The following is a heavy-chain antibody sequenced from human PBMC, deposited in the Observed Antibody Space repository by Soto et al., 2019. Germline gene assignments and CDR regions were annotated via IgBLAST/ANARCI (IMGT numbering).Heavy chain of an antibody. D-gene: IGHD1-20*01. CDR2: INHSGST. Sequence: SVTRSLTCAFDRWSFHDYYWTRKPQPPRKVLELIGEINHSGSTNYNPSLKSRVTISVDTSKNQFSLKLSSVTAADTAVYYCARGWEYNWKQNNLVDVWGRGTTVTVSS. V-gene: IGHV4-34*01. CDR3: ARGWEYNWKQNNLVDV. CDR1: RWSFHDYY. J-gene: IGHJ6*04.